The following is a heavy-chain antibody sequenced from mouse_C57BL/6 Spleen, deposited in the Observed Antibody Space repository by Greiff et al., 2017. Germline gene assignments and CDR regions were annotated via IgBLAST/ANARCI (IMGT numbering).Heavy chain of an antibody. CDR1: GFTFSDYY. CDR2: INYDGSST. D-gene: IGHD1-1*01. V-gene: IGHV5-16*01. J-gene: IGHJ1*03. Sequence: DVKLVESEGGLVQPGSSMKLSCTASGFTFSDYYMAWVRQVPEKGLEWVANINYDGSSTYYLDSLKSRFIISRDNAKNILYLQMSSLKSEDTATYYCARAFITTVVATSYWYFDVWGTGTTVTVSS. CDR3: ARAFITTVVATSYWYFDV.